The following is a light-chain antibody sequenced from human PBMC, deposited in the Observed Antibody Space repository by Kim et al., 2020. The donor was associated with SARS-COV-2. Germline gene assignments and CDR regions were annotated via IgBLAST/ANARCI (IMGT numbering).Light chain of an antibody. CDR3: QQPSSFPLT. V-gene: IGKV1-12*01. CDR1: HDPSTF. J-gene: IGKJ4*01. Sequence: ASVGDRATITCRASHDPSTFLAWYQQRPGRAPKLLIYTASTLESGVPSRFSGSGSGTEFTLTISSLQPEDIATYYCQQPSSFPLTFGGGTKVDIK. CDR2: TAS.